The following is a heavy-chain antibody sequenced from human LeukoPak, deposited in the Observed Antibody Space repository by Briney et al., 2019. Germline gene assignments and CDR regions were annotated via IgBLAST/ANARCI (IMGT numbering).Heavy chain of an antibody. D-gene: IGHD3-22*01. CDR3: AKVSGYYDREDY. V-gene: IGHV3-30*18. CDR2: ISYDGSNK. Sequence: GGSLRLSCAASGFTFSSYGMHWVRQAPGKGLEWVAVISYDGSNKYYADSAKGRFTISRDNSKNTLYLQMNSLRAEDTAVYYCAKVSGYYDREDYWGQGTLVTVSS. J-gene: IGHJ4*02. CDR1: GFTFSSYG.